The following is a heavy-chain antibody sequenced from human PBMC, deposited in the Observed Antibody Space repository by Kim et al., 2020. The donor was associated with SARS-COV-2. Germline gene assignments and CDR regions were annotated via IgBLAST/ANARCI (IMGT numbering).Heavy chain of an antibody. CDR2: IDQDGNEK. CDR1: GFTLSSYW. Sequence: GGSLSLSCAASGFTLSSYWMSWVRQAPGKGLEWVAYIDQDGNEKQYVDSVRGRFTISRDNAKNSLYLQMNSLRAEDTAVYYCAGLRLGEFSSPFDYWGQGTLVTVSS. V-gene: IGHV3-7*03. J-gene: IGHJ4*02. CDR3: AGLRLGEFSSPFDY. D-gene: IGHD3-16*02.